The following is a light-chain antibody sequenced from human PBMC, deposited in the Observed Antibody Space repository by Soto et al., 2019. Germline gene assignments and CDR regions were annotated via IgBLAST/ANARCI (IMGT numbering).Light chain of an antibody. J-gene: IGLJ3*02. CDR1: SGDVGGYNF. CDR3: SSYSSKSTPV. Sequence: QSALTQPASVSGSPGQSITISCTGTSGDVGGYNFVSWYQQHPGEGPKLILYEVSIRPSGVSDRFSGSKSGYTASLTISGLQADDEGDYYCSSYSSKSTPVFGGGTKLTVL. V-gene: IGLV2-14*03. CDR2: EVS.